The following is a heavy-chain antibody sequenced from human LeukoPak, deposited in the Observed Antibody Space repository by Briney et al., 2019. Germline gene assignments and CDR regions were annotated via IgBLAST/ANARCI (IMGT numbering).Heavy chain of an antibody. D-gene: IGHD3-22*01. Sequence: SETLSLTCTVSGGAISSNNYYWGWVRQPPGKGLEWIATISYSGRTYYNPSLTSQVTISIDTSKNQFSLKLSSVTAADTAVYYCARDRYYDSSGYYNWFDPWGQGTLVTVSS. CDR1: GGAISSNNYY. CDR2: ISYSGRT. V-gene: IGHV4-39*07. J-gene: IGHJ5*02. CDR3: ARDRYYDSSGYYNWFDP.